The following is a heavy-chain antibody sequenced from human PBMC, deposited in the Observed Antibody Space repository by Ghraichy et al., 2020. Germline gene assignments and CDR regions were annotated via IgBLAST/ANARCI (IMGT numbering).Heavy chain of an antibody. CDR1: GGSFSDYF. CDR2: INHSGST. D-gene: IGHD6-13*01. Sequence: SETLSLTCAVFGGSFSDYFWSWIRQPPGKGLEWIGEINHSGSTKYNPSLKSRVTISVDTSKNQFSLKVNSVIAADTAVYYCARYSSNSYDDAFDSWGRGTLVTVSS. V-gene: IGHV4-34*01. CDR3: ARYSSNSYDDAFDS. J-gene: IGHJ3*01.